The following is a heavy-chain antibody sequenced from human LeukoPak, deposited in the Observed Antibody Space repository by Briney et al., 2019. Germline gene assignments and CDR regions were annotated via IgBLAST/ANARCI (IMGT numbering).Heavy chain of an antibody. CDR2: IKDDGTEK. Sequence: PGGSLRLSCAASGFTVSSNYMRWVRQAPGKGLEWVATIKDDGTEKYYVDSVKGRFTISRDNAKNSLYLQMNSLRAEDTALYYCARDPLRRYDYWGQGTLLTVSS. J-gene: IGHJ4*02. CDR3: ARDPLRRYDY. CDR1: GFTVSSNY. V-gene: IGHV3-7*01.